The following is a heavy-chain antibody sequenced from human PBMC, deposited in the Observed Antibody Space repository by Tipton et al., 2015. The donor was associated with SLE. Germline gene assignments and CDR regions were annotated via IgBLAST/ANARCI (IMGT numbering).Heavy chain of an antibody. D-gene: IGHD2-2*01. CDR3: ARGAMRDFDY. Sequence: TLSLTCTVSGGSISSSSYYWGWIRQPPGKGLEWIGYIYYSGSTNYNPSLKSRVTISVDTSKNQFSLKLSSVTAADTAVYYCARGAMRDFDYWGQGTLVTVSS. CDR2: IYYSGST. CDR1: GGSISSSSYY. J-gene: IGHJ4*02. V-gene: IGHV4-61*05.